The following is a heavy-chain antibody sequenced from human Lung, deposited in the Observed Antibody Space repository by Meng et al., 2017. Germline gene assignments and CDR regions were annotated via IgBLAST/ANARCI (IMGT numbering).Heavy chain of an antibody. D-gene: IGHD4-11*01. CDR3: ARGPTTMAHDFDY. Sequence: VSPTTGGAGTVNASGALSLSVVFSCGSLNGYHWGWVRQPPGEGPGGIGEINHSGGTNFNPSLESRATISGDTSQNNLSLKLSSVTAADSAVYYWARGPTTMAHDFDYWGQGTLVTVSS. CDR2: INHSGGT. CDR1: CGSLNGYH. J-gene: IGHJ4*02. V-gene: IGHV4-34*01.